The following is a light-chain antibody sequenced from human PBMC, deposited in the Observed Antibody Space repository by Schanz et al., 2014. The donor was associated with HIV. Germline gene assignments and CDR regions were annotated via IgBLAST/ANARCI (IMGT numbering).Light chain of an antibody. V-gene: IGKV1-5*03. J-gene: IGKJ1*01. CDR3: QQYNTYWT. CDR2: QAS. CDR1: QSISDR. Sequence: DIQMTQSPSTLSASVGDRVTITCRASQSISDRLAWYQHKSGRAPKLLIYQASSLATGVPSRFRGSGSGTEFTLTISSLQPDDFATYYCQQYNTYWTFGQGTKVEIK.